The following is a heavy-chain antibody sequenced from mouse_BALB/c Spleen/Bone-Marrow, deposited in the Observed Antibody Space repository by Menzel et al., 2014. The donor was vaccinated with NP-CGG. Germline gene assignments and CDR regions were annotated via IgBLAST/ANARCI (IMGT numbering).Heavy chain of an antibody. Sequence: ESGPGLVKPSQSLSLPCSVTGYSITSGYYWNWIRQFPGKKLEWMGYISYDGSNNYNPSLKNRISITRDTSKNQFFLKLNSVTTEDTATYYCARDPGLDYDSFDYWGQGTTLTVSS. D-gene: IGHD2-4*01. CDR1: GYSITSGYY. CDR2: ISYDGSN. J-gene: IGHJ2*01. CDR3: ARDPGLDYDSFDY. V-gene: IGHV3-6*02.